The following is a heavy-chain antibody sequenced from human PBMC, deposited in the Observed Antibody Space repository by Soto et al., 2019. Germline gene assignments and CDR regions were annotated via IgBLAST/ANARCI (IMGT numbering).Heavy chain of an antibody. CDR2: IWYDGSNK. D-gene: IGHD6-19*01. V-gene: IGHV3-33*01. CDR1: GFTFSSYG. CDR3: ARDLRRAVARGGPWYFDY. Sequence: PGGSLRLSCAASGFTFSSYGMHWVRQAPGKGLEWVAVIWYDGSNKYYADSVKGRFTISRDNSKNTLYLQMNSLRAEDTAVYYCARDLRRAVARGGPWYFDYWGQGTLVTVSS. J-gene: IGHJ4*02.